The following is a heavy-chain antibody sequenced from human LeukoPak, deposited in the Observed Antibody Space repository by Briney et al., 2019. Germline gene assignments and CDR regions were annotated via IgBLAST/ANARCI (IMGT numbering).Heavy chain of an antibody. D-gene: IGHD6-19*01. J-gene: IGHJ4*02. Sequence: GGSLRLSCAASGFTFSSYAMHWVRQAPGKGLEWVAVISSAGGNKYHADSVKGRFTISRDNSKNTLCLQMNSLRPEDTAVYYCARDIAVAGTDWGQGTLVTVSS. V-gene: IGHV3-30*04. CDR2: ISSAGGNK. CDR1: GFTFSSYA. CDR3: ARDIAVAGTD.